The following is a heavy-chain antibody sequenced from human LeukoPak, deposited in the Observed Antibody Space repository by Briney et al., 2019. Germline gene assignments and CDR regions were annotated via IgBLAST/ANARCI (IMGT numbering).Heavy chain of an antibody. Sequence: GSLRLFCSGPWFTFRDFAMHWVRQASGKGLELVGRIRSKAGNYATEYTASVKGRFTISRDDSKKTAYLQMNSLKTEDTAVYYCTGGTTVTTLDYWGQGTLVTVSS. V-gene: IGHV3-73*01. D-gene: IGHD4-17*01. J-gene: IGHJ4*02. CDR2: IRSKAGNYAT. CDR3: TGGTTVTTLDY. CDR1: WFTFRDFA.